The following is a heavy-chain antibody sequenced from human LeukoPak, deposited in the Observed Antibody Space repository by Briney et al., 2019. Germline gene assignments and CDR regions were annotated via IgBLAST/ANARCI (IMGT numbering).Heavy chain of an antibody. J-gene: IGHJ3*02. CDR2: ISTDGSSR. Sequence: PGGSLRLSCAASGFTFSSYWMHWLRQEPRKGLVWVSRISTDGSSRSYADSVKGRFTISRDNGKNTLYLQVISLRAEDTAVYYCARGPSIAARYDAFDIWGQGTMVTVSS. D-gene: IGHD6-6*01. CDR1: GFTFSSYW. CDR3: ARGPSIAARYDAFDI. V-gene: IGHV3-74*01.